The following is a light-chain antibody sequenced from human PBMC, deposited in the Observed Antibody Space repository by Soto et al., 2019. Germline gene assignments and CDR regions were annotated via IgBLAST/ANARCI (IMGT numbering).Light chain of an antibody. Sequence: QSALTQPASLSGSPGQSITISCTGTSSDVGGYNYVSWYQQHPGKAPKLMIYDVSNRPSGVSNRFSGSKSGNTASLTISGLKAEDEADYYCSSYTSSSTRVFGTGTQLTVL. V-gene: IGLV2-14*01. CDR1: SSDVGGYNY. J-gene: IGLJ1*01. CDR3: SSYTSSSTRV. CDR2: DVS.